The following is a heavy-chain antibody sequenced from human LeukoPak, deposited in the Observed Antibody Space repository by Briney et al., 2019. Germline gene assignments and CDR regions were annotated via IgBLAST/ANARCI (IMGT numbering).Heavy chain of an antibody. CDR1: GFTFSSYS. CDR2: ISSSSSYI. V-gene: IGHV3-21*01. J-gene: IGHJ4*02. Sequence: GGSLRLSCAACGFTFSSYSMNWVGQAQGKGREWVSAISSSSSYIYYADSVKGRFTIYRDNGKNSLYLQMNSLTAEDTAVYYCARALYCTNVVCYNYWGQGTLVTVSS. CDR3: ARALYCTNVVCYNY. D-gene: IGHD2-8*01.